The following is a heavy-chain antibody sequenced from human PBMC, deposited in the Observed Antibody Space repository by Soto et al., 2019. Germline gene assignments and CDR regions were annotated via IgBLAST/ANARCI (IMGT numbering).Heavy chain of an antibody. CDR3: VRVVTVTTLFNPIDY. J-gene: IGHJ4*02. V-gene: IGHV1-18*01. Sequence: QVQLVQSGAEVKKPGASVKVSCKASGYTFTRYGISWVRPAPGQGLEWMGWISVYNGNTNYAHTLQDRAIMATNTSRLTAYMELRSLRSHDTAVYYCVRVVTVTTLFNPIDYLGQGTLVTVSS. CDR1: GYTFTRYG. D-gene: IGHD1-20*01. CDR2: ISVYNGNT.